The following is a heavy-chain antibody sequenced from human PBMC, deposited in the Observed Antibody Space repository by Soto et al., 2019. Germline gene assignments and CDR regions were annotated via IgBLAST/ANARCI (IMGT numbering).Heavy chain of an antibody. V-gene: IGHV1-69*13. J-gene: IGHJ5*02. Sequence: SVKVSCTASGGTFSSYAISWVRQAPGQGLEWMGGIIPIFGTANYAQKFQGRVTITADESTSTAYMELSSLRSEDTAVYYCARDRGIAAAGSPHNWFDPWGQGTLVTVSS. CDR1: GGTFSSYA. CDR3: ARDRGIAAAGSPHNWFDP. D-gene: IGHD6-13*01. CDR2: IIPIFGTA.